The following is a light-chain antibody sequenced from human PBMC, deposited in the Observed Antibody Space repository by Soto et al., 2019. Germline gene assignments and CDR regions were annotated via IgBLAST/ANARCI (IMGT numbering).Light chain of an antibody. CDR2: GAS. Sequence: EIVLTQSPGTLSLSPGERANLSCRASQSVSSSYVAWYQQKPGQAPRLLIYGASSRATGIPDRSSGSGSGTDFTLTISRLEPEDCAVYYCHQYCSPLSITFGQGTRLEIK. V-gene: IGKV3-20*01. CDR1: QSVSSSY. J-gene: IGKJ5*01. CDR3: HQYCSPLSIT.